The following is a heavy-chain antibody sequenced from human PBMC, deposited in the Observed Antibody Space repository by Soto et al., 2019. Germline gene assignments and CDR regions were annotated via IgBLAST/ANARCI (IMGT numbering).Heavy chain of an antibody. CDR1: GDSVSSNSAA. Sequence: QVQLQQSGPGLVKPSQTLSLTCAISGDSVSSNSAAWNWIRQSPSRGLEWLGRPYYRSKWYNDYALSVKSRITGNPDTSMNQFSLQLNSVTPGDTAVYYCASAQSTWGSTWYFDYWAQGTLVTVSS. CDR3: ASAQSTWGSTWYFDY. J-gene: IGHJ4*02. CDR2: PYYRSKWYN. V-gene: IGHV6-1*01. D-gene: IGHD6-13*01.